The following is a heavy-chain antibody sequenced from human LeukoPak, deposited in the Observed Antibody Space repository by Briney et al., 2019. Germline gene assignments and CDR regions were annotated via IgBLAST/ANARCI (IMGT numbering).Heavy chain of an antibody. V-gene: IGHV3-33*06. CDR1: GFTFTSYD. CDR3: AKDGYCSSTSCYPNHFDL. J-gene: IGHJ4*02. D-gene: IGHD2-2*03. Sequence: GRSLRLSCAASGFTFTSYDIHWVRQAPGKGLGWVAVIWYDGSNKYYADSVKGRFTISRDNSKNTLYLQMNSLRAEDTAVYYCAKDGYCSSTSCYPNHFDLWGQGTLVTVSS. CDR2: IWYDGSNK.